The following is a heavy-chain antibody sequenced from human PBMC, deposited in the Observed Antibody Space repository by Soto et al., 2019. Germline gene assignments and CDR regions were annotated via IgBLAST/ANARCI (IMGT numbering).Heavy chain of an antibody. CDR1: GFTFSSYA. V-gene: IGHV3-23*01. Sequence: GGSLRLSCAASGFTFSSYAMSWVRQAPGKGLEWVSAISGSGGSTYYADSVKGRFTISRDDSKNTAYLQMNSLKTEDTAVYYCTRLITPLDYWGRGTLVTVSS. D-gene: IGHD3-16*01. CDR2: ISGSGGST. CDR3: TRLITPLDY. J-gene: IGHJ4*02.